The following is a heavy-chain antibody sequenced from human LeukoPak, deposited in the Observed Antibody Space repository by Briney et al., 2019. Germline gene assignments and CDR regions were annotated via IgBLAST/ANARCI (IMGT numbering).Heavy chain of an antibody. CDR2: ISSSGSTI. V-gene: IGHV3-48*03. J-gene: IGHJ4*02. D-gene: IGHD3-22*01. CDR1: GFTFSSYE. CDR3: ARGYYDSSGYLDY. Sequence: GGSLRLSCAASGFTFSSYEMNWVRQAPGKGLEWVSYISSSGSTIYYADSVKGRFTISRDNAKNSLYLRMNSLRGEDTAVYYCARGYYDSSGYLDYWGQGTLVTVSS.